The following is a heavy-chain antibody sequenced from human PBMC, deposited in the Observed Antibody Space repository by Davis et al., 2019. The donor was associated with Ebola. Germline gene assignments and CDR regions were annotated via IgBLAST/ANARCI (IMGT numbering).Heavy chain of an antibody. D-gene: IGHD1-26*01. V-gene: IGHV1-18*04. CDR1: GYTFTSYG. CDR2: INPHNGNT. CDR3: ARDEWELLSGFYGY. Sequence: ASVKVSCKASGYTFTSYGITWVRQAPGQGLEWMGWINPHNGNTNYAQKLQGRVTMTTDTSTSTAYMELRSLRSDDTAVYYCARDEWELLSGFYGYWGQGTLVTVSS. J-gene: IGHJ4*02.